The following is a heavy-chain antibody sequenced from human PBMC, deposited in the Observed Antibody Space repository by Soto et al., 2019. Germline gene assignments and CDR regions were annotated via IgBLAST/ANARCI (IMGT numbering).Heavy chain of an antibody. CDR3: ARPAFYYYDSSGYYHAAFDI. CDR1: GYSISSGYY. D-gene: IGHD3-22*01. J-gene: IGHJ3*02. CDR2: IYHSGST. Sequence: SETLSLTCAVSGYSISSGYYWGWIRQPPGKGLEWIGSIYHSGSTYYNPSLKSRVTISVDTSKNQFSLKLSSVTAADTAVYYCARPAFYYYDSSGYYHAAFDIWGQGTMVTV. V-gene: IGHV4-38-2*01.